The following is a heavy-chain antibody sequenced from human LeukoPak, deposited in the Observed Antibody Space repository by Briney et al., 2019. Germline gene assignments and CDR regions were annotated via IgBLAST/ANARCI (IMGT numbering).Heavy chain of an antibody. CDR3: ARDSVRLEGSGSYPLY. J-gene: IGHJ4*02. CDR2: ISYDGSNK. D-gene: IGHD3-10*01. V-gene: IGHV3-30-3*01. Sequence: GGSLRLSCAASGFTVSTNYMSWVRQAPGKGLEWVAVISYDGSNKYYADSVKGRFTISRDNSKNTLYLQMNSLRAEDTAVYYCARDSVRLEGSGSYPLYWGQGTLVTVSS. CDR1: GFTVSTNY.